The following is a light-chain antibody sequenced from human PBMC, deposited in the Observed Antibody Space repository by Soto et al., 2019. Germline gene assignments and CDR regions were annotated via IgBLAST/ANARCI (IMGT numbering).Light chain of an antibody. V-gene: IGKV1-33*01. CDR2: EAS. CDR3: QQYDNLPLT. J-gene: IGKJ4*01. CDR1: QDIKNY. Sequence: DIQMTQSPSSLSASVGDRVTITCQASQDIKNYLNWYQQKSGKAPKLLIYEASDLETGVPSRFSGSGSGTDFTFTINSLHPEDIATYYCQQYDNLPLTVGGGTKVEIK.